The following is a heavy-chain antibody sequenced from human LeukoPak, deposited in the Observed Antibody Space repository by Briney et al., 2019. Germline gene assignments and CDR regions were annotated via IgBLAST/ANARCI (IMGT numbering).Heavy chain of an antibody. D-gene: IGHD3-9*01. CDR2: IYYSGST. V-gene: IGHV4-39*01. CDR1: GGSVSSGIHY. CDR3: ASRNDILTGYVFDF. J-gene: IGHJ4*02. Sequence: SETLSLTCTVSGGSVSSGIHYWGWIRQPPGKGLEWIGSIYYSGSTSYNPSLKSRVTISVDTSKNQFSLKLTSVTAADTAVYYCASRNDILTGYVFDFWGQGTLVTVSS.